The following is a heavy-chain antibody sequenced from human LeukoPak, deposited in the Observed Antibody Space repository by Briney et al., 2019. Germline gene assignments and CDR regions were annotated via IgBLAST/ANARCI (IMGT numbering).Heavy chain of an antibody. CDR1: GFTFSSYG. CDR2: IRYDGSNK. D-gene: IGHD2-2*01. Sequence: GGSLRLSCAASGFTFSSYGMHWVRQAPGKGLEWVAFIRYDGSNKYYADSVKGRFTISRDNSKNTLYLQMNSLRAEDTAVYYCARDLGKRYCSSTSCPYFDYWGQGTLVTVSS. V-gene: IGHV3-30*02. J-gene: IGHJ4*02. CDR3: ARDLGKRYCSSTSCPYFDY.